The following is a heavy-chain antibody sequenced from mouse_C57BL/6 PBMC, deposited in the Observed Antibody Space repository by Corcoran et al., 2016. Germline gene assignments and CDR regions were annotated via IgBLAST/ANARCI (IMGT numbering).Heavy chain of an antibody. CDR1: GYTFTDYN. Sequence: EVQLQQSGPELVKPGASVKIPCKASGYTFTDYNMDWVKQSHGKSLEWIGDINPNNGGTIYNQKFKGKATLTVDKSSSTAYMELRSLTSEDTAVYYCAMNDGYYYWFAYWGQGTLVTVSA. V-gene: IGHV1-18*01. CDR2: INPNNGGT. J-gene: IGHJ3*01. D-gene: IGHD2-3*01. CDR3: AMNDGYYYWFAY.